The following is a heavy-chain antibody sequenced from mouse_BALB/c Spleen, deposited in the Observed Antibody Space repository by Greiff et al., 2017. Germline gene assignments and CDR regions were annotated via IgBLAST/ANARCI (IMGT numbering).Heavy chain of an antibody. CDR3: ARVGYYYGSSYYFDY. V-gene: IGHV1-9*01. Sequence: QVQLQQSGAELMKPGASVKISCKATGYTFSSYWIEWVKQRPGHGLEWIGEILPGSGSTNYNEKFKGKATFTADTSSNTAYMQLSSLTSEDSAVYYCARVGYYYGSSYYFDYWGQGTTLTVSS. D-gene: IGHD1-1*01. J-gene: IGHJ2*01. CDR2: ILPGSGST. CDR1: GYTFSSYW.